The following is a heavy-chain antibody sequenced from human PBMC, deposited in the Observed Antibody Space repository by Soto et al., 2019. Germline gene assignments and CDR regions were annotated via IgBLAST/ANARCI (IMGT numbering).Heavy chain of an antibody. V-gene: IGHV3-23*01. CDR3: TKASPDRHHMDV. CDR2: ITETGGDT. J-gene: IGHJ6*02. Sequence: GGSLRLSYAASEFNFRKFVMRWVRQTPGKGLEWVSTITETGGDTYYTDSVKGRFTISRDNSKNTLYLQMTSLRAEDTALYYCTKASPDRHHMDVWGQGTTVTVSS. CDR1: EFNFRKFV.